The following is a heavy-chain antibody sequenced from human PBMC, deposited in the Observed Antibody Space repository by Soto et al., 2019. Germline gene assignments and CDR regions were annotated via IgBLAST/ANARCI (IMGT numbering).Heavy chain of an antibody. D-gene: IGHD3-3*01. J-gene: IGHJ6*02. CDR1: GGSFSGYY. CDR3: ARFHLYYDFWSGYYTPAYYYYYGMDV. CDR2: INHSGST. V-gene: IGHV4-34*01. Sequence: SETLSLTCAVYGGSFSGYYWSWIRQPPGKGLEWIGEINHSGSTNYNPSLKSRVTISVDTSKNQFSLKLSSVTAADTAVYYCARFHLYYDFWSGYYTPAYYYYYGMDVWGQGTTVTVSS.